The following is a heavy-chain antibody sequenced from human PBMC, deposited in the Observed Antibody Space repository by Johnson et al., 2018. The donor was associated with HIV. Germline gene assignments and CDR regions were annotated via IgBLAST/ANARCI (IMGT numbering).Heavy chain of an antibody. J-gene: IGHJ3*02. CDR1: GFTFSSYG. Sequence: QVQLVESGGGVVQPGGSLRLSCAASGFTFSSYGMHWVRQAPGKGLEWVAFIHYDGSEKYYVDSVKGRFTISRDNAKNSLYLQMNTLRAEDTAVYYCARRARDTSTWLGVSLNAFDIWGQGTMVTVSS. CDR3: ARRARDTSTWLGVSLNAFDI. V-gene: IGHV3-30*02. D-gene: IGHD6-13*01. CDR2: IHYDGSEK.